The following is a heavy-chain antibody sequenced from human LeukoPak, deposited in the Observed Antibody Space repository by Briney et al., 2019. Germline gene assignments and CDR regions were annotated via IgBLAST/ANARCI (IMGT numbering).Heavy chain of an antibody. CDR3: AADRYDSSGYYHFDY. CDR1: GFTFTSSA. J-gene: IGHJ4*02. D-gene: IGHD3-22*01. V-gene: IGHV1-58*02. Sequence: SVKVSCKASGFTFTSSAMQWVRQARGQRLVWIGWIVVGSGNTNYAQKFQERVTITRDMSTSTAYMELSSLRSEDTAVYYCAADRYDSSGYYHFDYWGQGTLVTVSS. CDR2: IVVGSGNT.